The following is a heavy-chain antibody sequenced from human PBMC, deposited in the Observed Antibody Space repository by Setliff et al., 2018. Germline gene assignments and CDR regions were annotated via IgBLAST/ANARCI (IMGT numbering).Heavy chain of an antibody. CDR2: IIPIFGTA. Sequence: SVKVSCKASGGTFSSYAISWVRQAPGQGLEWMGGIIPIFGTANYAQKFQGRVTITADESTSTAYMELSSLRSEDTAVYYCARDSRGLVPAAIEGSYYYYGMDVWGKGTTVTVSS. J-gene: IGHJ6*04. V-gene: IGHV1-69*13. CDR3: ARDSRGLVPAAIEGSYYYYGMDV. D-gene: IGHD2-2*02. CDR1: GGTFSSYA.